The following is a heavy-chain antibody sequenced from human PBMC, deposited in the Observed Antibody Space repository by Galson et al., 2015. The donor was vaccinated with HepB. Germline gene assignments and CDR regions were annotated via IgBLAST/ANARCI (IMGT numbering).Heavy chain of an antibody. CDR2: IYYSGST. Sequence: ETLSLTCAVSGGSLTSNNWWSWVRQPPGKGLEWIGEIYYSGSTHDNPSLKSRVTISVDKSKNQFSLKLSSVTAADTAVYYCARGRGLLYYQSNGCRGWFDPWGQGILVTVSS. CDR3: ARGRGLLYYQSNGCRGWFDP. CDR1: GGSLTSNNW. D-gene: IGHD3-22*01. V-gene: IGHV4-4*02. J-gene: IGHJ5*02.